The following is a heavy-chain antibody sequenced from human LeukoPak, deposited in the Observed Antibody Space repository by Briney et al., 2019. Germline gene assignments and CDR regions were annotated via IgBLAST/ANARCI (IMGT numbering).Heavy chain of an antibody. CDR2: ISGSGGST. CDR1: GFTFSSYA. V-gene: IGHV3-23*01. CDR3: AKVGGSGSGWHYNY. J-gene: IGHJ4*02. D-gene: IGHD6-19*01. Sequence: GGSLRLSCAASGFTFSSYAMSWVRQAPGKGLEWVSAISGSGGSTYYADSVKGRFTISRDNSKNTLYLQMNSLRAEDTAVYYCAKVGGSGSGWHYNYWGQGTLVTVSS.